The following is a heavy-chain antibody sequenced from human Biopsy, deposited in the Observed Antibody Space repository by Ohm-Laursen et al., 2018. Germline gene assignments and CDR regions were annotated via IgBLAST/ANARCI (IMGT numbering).Heavy chain of an antibody. V-gene: IGHV4-59*08. CDR1: GGSISSYY. CDR2: IYYTGST. CDR3: ARHAPSYSGSYWRYFDL. Sequence: SDTLSLTCTVSGGSISSYYWSWIRQPPGKGLEWIGYIYYTGSTNYNPSLKSRVTISVDTSMSHLSLRLTFVTAADTAVYYCARHAPSYSGSYWRYFDLWGRGTLVTVSS. J-gene: IGHJ2*01. D-gene: IGHD1-26*01.